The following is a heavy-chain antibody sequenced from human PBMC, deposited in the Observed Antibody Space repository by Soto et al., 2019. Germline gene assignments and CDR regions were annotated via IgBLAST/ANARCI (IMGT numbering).Heavy chain of an antibody. Sequence: PGGSLRLSCAASGFTFSSYWMHWVRQAPGKGLVWVSRINSDGSSTSYADSVKGRFTISRDNAKNTLYLQMNSLRAEDTAVYYCARDKQLYYYYYGMDVWGQGTTVTVSS. V-gene: IGHV3-74*01. D-gene: IGHD5-18*01. CDR3: ARDKQLYYYYYGMDV. CDR1: GFTFSSYW. J-gene: IGHJ6*02. CDR2: INSDGSST.